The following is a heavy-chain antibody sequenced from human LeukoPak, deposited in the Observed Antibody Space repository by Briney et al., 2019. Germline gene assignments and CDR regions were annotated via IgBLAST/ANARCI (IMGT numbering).Heavy chain of an antibody. CDR1: GFTFSSYW. CDR3: ARDFRRYFDY. V-gene: IGHV3-74*01. CDR2: INSDGSDT. J-gene: IGHJ4*02. Sequence: GGSLRLSCVASGFTFSSYWMHWVRQVPGKGLVWVSRINSDGSDTTYADSVKGRSTISRGNAKNTLYLQINSLRAEDTAVYYCARDFRRYFDYWGQGTLVTVSS.